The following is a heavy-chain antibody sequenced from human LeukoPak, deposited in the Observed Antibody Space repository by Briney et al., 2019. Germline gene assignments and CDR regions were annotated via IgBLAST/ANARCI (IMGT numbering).Heavy chain of an antibody. CDR3: ARLTVVTSRGFDY. CDR1: GGSISSYY. V-gene: IGHV4-4*08. J-gene: IGHJ4*02. CDR2: IYTSGST. D-gene: IGHD4-23*01. Sequence: PSETLSLTCAVSGGSISSYYWSWIRQPPGKGLEWIGRIYTSGSTNYNPSLKSRVTISVDTSKNQFSLKLSSVTAADTAVYYCARLTVVTSRGFDYWGQGTLVTVSS.